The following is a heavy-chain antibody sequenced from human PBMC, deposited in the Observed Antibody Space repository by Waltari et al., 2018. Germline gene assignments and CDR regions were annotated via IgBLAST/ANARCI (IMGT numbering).Heavy chain of an antibody. D-gene: IGHD1-26*01. V-gene: IGHV1-2*02. J-gene: IGHJ2*01. Sequence: QVQLVQSGAAVKKPGASVKVSCKASGYTFTGHYIHWVRQAPGQGLEWMGWINPNSGGTNYAQKFQGRVTMTRDTSISTAYMELSRLRSDDTAIYYCARDKWELNWYFDLWGRGTLVTVSS. CDR3: ARDKWELNWYFDL. CDR2: INPNSGGT. CDR1: GYTFTGHY.